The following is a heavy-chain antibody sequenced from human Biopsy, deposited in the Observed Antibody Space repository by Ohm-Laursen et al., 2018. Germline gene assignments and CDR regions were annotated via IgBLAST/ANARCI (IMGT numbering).Heavy chain of an antibody. Sequence: ASVKVSCKTSGYTLTGYFLHWVRQVPGQGLEWMGWINPNSGGTNYAQKFQGRVTMTRDTSMSTAYMELNRLRSDDTAVYYCARGGLNYWYFDLWGRGTLVTVSS. CDR2: INPNSGGT. V-gene: IGHV1-2*02. J-gene: IGHJ2*01. D-gene: IGHD1-26*01. CDR3: ARGGLNYWYFDL. CDR1: GYTLTGYF.